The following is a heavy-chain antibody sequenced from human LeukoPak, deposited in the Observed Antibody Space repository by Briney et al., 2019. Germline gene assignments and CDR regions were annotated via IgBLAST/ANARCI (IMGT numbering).Heavy chain of an antibody. CDR1: GYTLTELS. J-gene: IGHJ4*02. CDR3: ARYYGSGSYFDY. V-gene: IGHV1-69*13. CDR2: IIPIFGTA. Sequence: ASVKVSCKVSGYTLTELSMHWVRQAPGKGLEWMGGIIPIFGTANYAQKFQGRVTITADESTSTAYMELSSLRSEDTAMYYCARYYGSGSYFDYWGQGTLVTVSS. D-gene: IGHD3-10*01.